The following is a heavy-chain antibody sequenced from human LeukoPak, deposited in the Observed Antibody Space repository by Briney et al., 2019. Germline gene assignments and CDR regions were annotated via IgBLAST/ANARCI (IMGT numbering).Heavy chain of an antibody. V-gene: IGHV3-30*02. D-gene: IGHD6-19*01. CDR1: GFTFSSYG. CDR2: IRYDGSNK. CDR3: AKDGGWYSSGWDYFDY. J-gene: IGHJ4*02. Sequence: GGSLRLSCAASGFTFSSYGMHWVRQAPGKGLEWVAFIRYDGSNKYYADSVKGRFTISRDNSKNTLYLQMNSLRAEDTAVYYCAKDGGWYSSGWDYFDYWGQGTLVTVSS.